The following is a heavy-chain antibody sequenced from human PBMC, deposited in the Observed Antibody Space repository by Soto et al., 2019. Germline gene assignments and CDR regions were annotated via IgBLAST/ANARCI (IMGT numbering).Heavy chain of an antibody. CDR1: GFTFSNYW. CDR3: ACSRGPARLGPKGAIDY. D-gene: IGHD3-10*01. Sequence: EVHLVESGGAVVQPGGSLRLSCATSGFTFSNYWMHWVRQVPGRGLAWVSRIDTDGSTTSYADFAKGRFTISRDNAKSTLSLQMSGLRAEDTAIYYCACSRGPARLGPKGAIDYWGQGPLVTVSS. J-gene: IGHJ4*02. CDR2: IDTDGSTT. V-gene: IGHV3-74*01.